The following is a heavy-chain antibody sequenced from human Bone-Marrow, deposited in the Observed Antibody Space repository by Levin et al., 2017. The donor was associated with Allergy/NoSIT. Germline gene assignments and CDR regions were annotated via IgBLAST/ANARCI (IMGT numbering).Heavy chain of an antibody. D-gene: IGHD6-19*01. V-gene: IGHV3-15*01. CDR1: GFTFSNAW. CDR2: IKSKTDGGTT. Sequence: PGGSLRLSCAASGFTFSNAWMSWVRQAPGKGLEWVGRIKSKTDGGTTDYAAPVKGRFTISRDDSKNTLYLQMNSLKTEDTAVYYCTTGIRIAVAEFDYWGQGTLVTVSS. J-gene: IGHJ4*02. CDR3: TTGIRIAVAEFDY.